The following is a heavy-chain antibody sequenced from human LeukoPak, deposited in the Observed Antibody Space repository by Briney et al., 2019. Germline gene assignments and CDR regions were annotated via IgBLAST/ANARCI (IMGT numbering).Heavy chain of an antibody. Sequence: GGSLRLSCAASGFTFDDYDMHWVRHAPGKGLECVSGISWNSGSIGYADSVKGRFTISRDNAKNSLYLQMNSLRAEDTALYYCASAFDIAYYYYMDVWGKGTTVTVSS. CDR2: ISWNSGSI. V-gene: IGHV3-9*01. D-gene: IGHD2-15*01. J-gene: IGHJ6*03. CDR3: ASAFDIAYYYYMDV. CDR1: GFTFDDYD.